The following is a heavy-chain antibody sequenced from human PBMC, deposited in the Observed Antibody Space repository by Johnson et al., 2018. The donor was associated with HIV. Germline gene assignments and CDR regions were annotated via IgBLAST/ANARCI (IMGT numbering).Heavy chain of an antibody. Sequence: VQLVESGGGLVQPGGSLRLSCVASGFIFSDNYMDWVRQAPGKGLEWVGRTRNKAKSYTTDYAASVKVRFTISRDDSKNSLYLQMNSLKTEDTAVYYCTRVSLPPSYAFDFWGQGTMVTVSS. CDR1: GFIFSDNY. V-gene: IGHV3-72*01. CDR2: TRNKAKSYTT. CDR3: TRVSLPPSYAFDF. J-gene: IGHJ3*01.